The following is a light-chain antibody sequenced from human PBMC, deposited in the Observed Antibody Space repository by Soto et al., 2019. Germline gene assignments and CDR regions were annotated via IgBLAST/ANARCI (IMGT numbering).Light chain of an antibody. CDR3: QVWNPGSDHRV. J-gene: IGLJ3*02. Sequence: SYELTQPPSVSVAPGQTARMTCGGYRLVSLRGHWYQQQPGQAPVLVVYDDSDRPSGIPERFSGSNSGNAATLTISRVEPGDEADYYCQVWNPGSDHRVLGGGTQLTVL. CDR2: DDS. V-gene: IGLV3-21*02. CDR1: RLVSLR.